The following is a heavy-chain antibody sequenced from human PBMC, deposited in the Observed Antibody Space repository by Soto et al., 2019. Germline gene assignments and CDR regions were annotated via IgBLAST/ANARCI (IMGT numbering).Heavy chain of an antibody. V-gene: IGHV6-1*01. CDR1: GDSVSSNNVA. Sequence: QVQLQQSGPGLVKPSQTLSLTCVISGDSVSSNNVAWNWIRQSPSRGLEWLGRTYYRSKWYNNYAVSVKSRTTINADTSKHQFSLQLASVTPEDTAVYYCARGINSAIEIWGQGTMVTVS. J-gene: IGHJ3*02. CDR2: TYYRSKWYN. D-gene: IGHD1-1*01. CDR3: ARGINSAIEI.